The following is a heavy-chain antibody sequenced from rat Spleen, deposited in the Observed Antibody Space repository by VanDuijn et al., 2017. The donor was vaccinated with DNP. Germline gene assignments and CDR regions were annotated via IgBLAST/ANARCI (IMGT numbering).Heavy chain of an antibody. D-gene: IGHD4-3*01. J-gene: IGHJ2*01. V-gene: IGHV5-22*01. CDR1: GFTFSAYY. Sequence: EVQLVESGGGLVQPGRSLKLSCAASGFTFSAYYMAWVRQAPAKGLEWVAYIGSPAYAPYYTDSVKGRFAISRDNAKSTLYLQMNSLISEDMATYYCVRWNSGHFDYWGQGVMVTVSS. CDR3: VRWNSGHFDY. CDR2: IGSPAYAP.